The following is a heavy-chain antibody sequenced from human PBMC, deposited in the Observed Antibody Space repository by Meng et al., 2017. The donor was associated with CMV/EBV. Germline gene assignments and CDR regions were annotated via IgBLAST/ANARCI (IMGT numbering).Heavy chain of an antibody. Sequence: ASVKVSCKTSGYAFTAYYMHWVRQAPGQGLEWMGWINPNSGGTNYAQKFQGRVTMTRDTSISTAYMELNRLRSEDTAVYYCARVSRVCSSTSCYIRYYFDYWGQGTLVTVSS. J-gene: IGHJ4*02. CDR2: INPNSGGT. CDR3: ARVSRVCSSTSCYIRYYFDY. D-gene: IGHD2-2*02. CDR1: GYAFTAYY. V-gene: IGHV1-2*02.